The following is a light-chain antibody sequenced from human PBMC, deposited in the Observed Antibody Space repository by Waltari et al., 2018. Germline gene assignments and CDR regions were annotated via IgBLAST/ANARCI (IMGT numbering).Light chain of an antibody. CDR2: ATS. CDR3: QHYVRLPVT. V-gene: IGKV3-20*01. CDR1: QSVGRS. Sequence: EIVLTQSPVTLSLSPGERATLSCRASQSVGRSLAWYQQKRGLAPSLLIYATSTRATGIPDRFSGSGSETDFSLTISRLEPEDFAVYYCQHYVRLPVTFGLGTKVEIK. J-gene: IGKJ1*01.